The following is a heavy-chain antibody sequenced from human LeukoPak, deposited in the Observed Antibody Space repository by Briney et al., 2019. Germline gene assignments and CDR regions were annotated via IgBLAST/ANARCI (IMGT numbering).Heavy chain of an antibody. J-gene: IGHJ3*02. CDR1: GGSISSGGYY. Sequence: KSSQTLSLTCTVSGGSISSGGYYWSWIRQHPGKGLEWIEYIYYSGSTYYNPSLKGRVTISVDTSKNQFSLKLSSVTAADTAVYYCASRVRGVYVGGFDIWGQGTMVTVSS. V-gene: IGHV4-31*03. CDR3: ASRVRGVYVGGFDI. D-gene: IGHD3-10*01. CDR2: IYYSGST.